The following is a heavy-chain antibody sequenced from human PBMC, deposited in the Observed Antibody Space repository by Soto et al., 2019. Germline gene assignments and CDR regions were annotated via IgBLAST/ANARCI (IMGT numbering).Heavy chain of an antibody. Sequence: EVQLFQSGGGLVQPGGSLRLSCAGSGFRFRDYAMGWVRQAPGRGLEWVSFMSDGGRITDYADSVKARCTTSRDNSKNTVYLLPSSLRAEDTGVYFCARPFDFWARYSPFASWGQGPLVTASS. CDR3: ARPFDFWARYSPFAS. CDR2: MSDGGRIT. J-gene: IGHJ4*02. V-gene: IGHV3-23*01. D-gene: IGHD3-3*01. CDR1: GFRFRDYA.